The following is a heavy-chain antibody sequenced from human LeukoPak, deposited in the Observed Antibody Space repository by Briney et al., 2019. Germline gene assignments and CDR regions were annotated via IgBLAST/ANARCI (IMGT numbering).Heavy chain of an antibody. V-gene: IGHV4-30-4*01. J-gene: IGHJ4*02. D-gene: IGHD2-8*01. CDR3: GRDKTKWDY. Sequence: SETLSLTCTVSGGSISSGDFYWSWIRQPPGKGLEWIGYIYYSGRTYYNPSLKSRVTISLDTSKNQFSLKLSSVTAADTAVYYCGRDKTKWDYWGQGTLVTVSS. CDR1: GGSISSGDFY. CDR2: IYYSGRT.